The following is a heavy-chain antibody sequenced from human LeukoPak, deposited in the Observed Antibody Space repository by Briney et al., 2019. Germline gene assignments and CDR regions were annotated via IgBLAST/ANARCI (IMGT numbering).Heavy chain of an antibody. Sequence: GASVKVSCKASGYIFTGYYMHWVRQAPGQGLEWMGWINPNSGGTNYAQKFQGRVTMTRDTSISTAYMELSRLRSDDTAVYYCARDRINPRPAVTAPWYFDYWGQGTLVTVSS. CDR3: ARDRINPRPAVTAPWYFDY. D-gene: IGHD4-17*01. CDR2: INPNSGGT. CDR1: GYIFTGYY. J-gene: IGHJ4*02. V-gene: IGHV1-2*02.